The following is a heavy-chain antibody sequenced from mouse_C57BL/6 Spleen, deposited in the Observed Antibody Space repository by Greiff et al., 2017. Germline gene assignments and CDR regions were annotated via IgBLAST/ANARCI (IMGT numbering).Heavy chain of an antibody. CDR1: GYAFSSSW. CDR3: ARRSRGDWYFDV. CDR2: IYPGDGDT. Sequence: QVQLQQSGPELVKPGASVKISCKASGYAFSSSWMNWVKQRPGKGLEWIGRIYPGDGDTNYNGKFKGKATLTADKSSSTAYMQLSSLTSEDSAVYFCARRSRGDWYFDVWGTGTTLTVSS. J-gene: IGHJ1*03. D-gene: IGHD1-1*01. V-gene: IGHV1-82*01.